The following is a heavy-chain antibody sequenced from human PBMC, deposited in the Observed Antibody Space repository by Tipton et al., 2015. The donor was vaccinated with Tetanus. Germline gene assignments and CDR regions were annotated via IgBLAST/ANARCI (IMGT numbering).Heavy chain of an antibody. CDR1: GGSISSSSYY. D-gene: IGHD2-2*01. CDR3: ARHPRTVVVPAAMEGWWFDP. V-gene: IGHV4-39*01. J-gene: IGHJ5*02. Sequence: TLSLTCTVSGGSISSSSYYWGWIRQPPGKGLEWIGSIYYSGSTYYNPSLKSRVTISVDTSKNRFSLKLSSVTAADTAVYYCARHPRTVVVPAAMEGWWFDPWGQGTLVTVSS. CDR2: IYYSGST.